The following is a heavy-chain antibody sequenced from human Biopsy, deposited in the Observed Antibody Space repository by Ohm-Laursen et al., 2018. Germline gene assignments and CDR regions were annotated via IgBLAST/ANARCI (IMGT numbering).Heavy chain of an antibody. J-gene: IGHJ5*02. CDR2: IGTAADI. CDR3: ARGTFRYDSSGYSWLDP. D-gene: IGHD3-22*01. Sequence: SLRLSCAASGFTFSSYDMHWVRQVPGKGLEWVSAIGTAADIYYSGSVKGRFTISRENAKNSLYLQMNSLRAGETAVYYCARGTFRYDSSGYSWLDPWGQGTLVTVSS. CDR1: GFTFSSYD. V-gene: IGHV3-13*01.